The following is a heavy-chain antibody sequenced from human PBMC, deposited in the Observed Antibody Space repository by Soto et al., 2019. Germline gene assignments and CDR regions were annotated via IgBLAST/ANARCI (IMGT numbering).Heavy chain of an antibody. CDR3: ARLDPHYCGMDV. Sequence: GHSLLISSRVSRYSFTNYWMGWVLQMPGKGLEWMGIIYPGDSDTRYSPSFQGQVTISADKSISTAYLQWSSLKASDTAMYYCARLDPHYCGMDVWGQGTTVTVSS. V-gene: IGHV5-51*01. CDR2: IYPGDSDT. J-gene: IGHJ6*02. CDR1: RYSFTNYW.